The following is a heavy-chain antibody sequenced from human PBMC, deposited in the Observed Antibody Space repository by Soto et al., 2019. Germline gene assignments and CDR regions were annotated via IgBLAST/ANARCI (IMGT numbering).Heavy chain of an antibody. V-gene: IGHV1-69*06. CDR1: GGTFSSYA. CDR3: ARSSGGNFGIIIEGTNWFAP. CDR2: IIPIFGTA. J-gene: IGHJ5*02. Sequence: SVKVSCKASGGTFSSYAISWVRQAPGQGLEWMGGIIPIFGTANYAQKFQGRVTITADKSTSTAYMEVSSLTSEDTAMYYCARSSGGNFGIIIEGTNWFAPWGQGTLVTVSS. D-gene: IGHD1-26*01.